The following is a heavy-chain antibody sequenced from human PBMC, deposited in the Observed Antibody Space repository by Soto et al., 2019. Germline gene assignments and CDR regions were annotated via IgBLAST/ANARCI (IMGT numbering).Heavy chain of an antibody. CDR1: GESISSGGYY. J-gene: IGHJ4*02. CDR2: IYDSESA. CDR3: ARASSSSPAADY. Sequence: QVQLQESGPGLVKASQTLSLICSVSGESISSGGYYWSWIRHHPGKGLEWIGYIYDSESAYYNPSLKRRVTISTDTSKNLCAMKLSSVTAAVTAVYSCARASSSSPAADYWGQGTLITVSS. V-gene: IGHV4-31*03. D-gene: IGHD6-6*01.